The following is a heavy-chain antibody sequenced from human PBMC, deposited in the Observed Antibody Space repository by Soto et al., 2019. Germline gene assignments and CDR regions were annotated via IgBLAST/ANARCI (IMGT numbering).Heavy chain of an antibody. V-gene: IGHV3-33*01. D-gene: IGHD3-16*01. CDR3: ARGGRRRDLFDY. J-gene: IGHJ4*02. CDR1: GFTFSSYG. CDR2: IWYDGSNK. Sequence: QVQLVESGGGVVQPGRSLRLSCAASGFTFSSYGMHWVRQAPGKGLEWVAVIWYDGSNKYYADSVKGRFTIPRDNSKNTLYLQMNSLRAEDTAVYYCARGGRRRDLFDYWGQGTLVTVSS.